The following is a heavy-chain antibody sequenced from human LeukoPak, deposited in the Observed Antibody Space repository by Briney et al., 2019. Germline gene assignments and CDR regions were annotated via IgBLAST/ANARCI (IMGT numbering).Heavy chain of an antibody. CDR1: GFTFSDYG. D-gene: IGHD1-7*01. Sequence: GGSLRLSCAASGFTFSDYGMRWVRQAPGKGLEWVAVISYDGSDKYYADSVKGRFTISRDNSKNTLYLQMNSLRTEDTALYYCAKIRVVFNWNYAYYFDSWGQGTLVTVSS. V-gene: IGHV3-30*18. CDR2: ISYDGSDK. J-gene: IGHJ4*02. CDR3: AKIRVVFNWNYAYYFDS.